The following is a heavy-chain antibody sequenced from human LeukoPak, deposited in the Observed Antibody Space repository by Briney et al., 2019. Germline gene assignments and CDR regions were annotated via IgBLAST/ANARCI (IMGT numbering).Heavy chain of an antibody. CDR2: IYYSGST. CDR1: GGSISSYY. Sequence: SETLSLTCTVSGGSISSYYWSWIRQPPGKGLEWVGYIYYSGSTTYNPSLRSRVTISVDTSKNQFSLKLSSVTAADTAVYYCARGDYYGSAAHWGQGTLVTVPS. CDR3: ARGDYYGSAAH. V-gene: IGHV4-59*01. D-gene: IGHD3-10*01. J-gene: IGHJ4*02.